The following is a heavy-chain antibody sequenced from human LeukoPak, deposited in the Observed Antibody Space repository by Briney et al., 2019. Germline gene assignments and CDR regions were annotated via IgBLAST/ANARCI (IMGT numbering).Heavy chain of an antibody. J-gene: IGHJ4*02. CDR1: GFTFSSYW. CDR2: INHNGNVN. CDR3: ARAIAVAGTDH. V-gene: IGHV3-7*03. D-gene: IGHD6-19*01. Sequence: PGGSLRLSCAASGFTFSSYWMNWARQAPGKGLEWVASINHNGNVNYYVDSVKGRFTISRDNAKNSLYLQMSNLRAEDTAVYYCARAIAVAGTDHWGQGTLVTVSS.